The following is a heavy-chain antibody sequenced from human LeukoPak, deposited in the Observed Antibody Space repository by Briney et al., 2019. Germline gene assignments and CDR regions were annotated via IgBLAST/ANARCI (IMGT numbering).Heavy chain of an antibody. CDR1: GFTFSSYG. D-gene: IGHD3-10*01. J-gene: IGHJ5*02. Sequence: QAGGSLRLSCAASGFTFSSYGMHWVRQAPGKGLEWVAVIWYDGNNKYYADSVKGRFTISRDNSKNTLYLQMNSLRAEDTAVYYCARGGSYNWFDPWGQGTLVTVSS. CDR2: IWYDGNNK. V-gene: IGHV3-33*08. CDR3: ARGGSYNWFDP.